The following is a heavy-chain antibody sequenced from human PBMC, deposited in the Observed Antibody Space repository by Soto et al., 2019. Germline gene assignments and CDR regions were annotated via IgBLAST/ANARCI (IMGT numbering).Heavy chain of an antibody. CDR3: AKDISDSTSYYYGMDV. J-gene: IGHJ6*02. V-gene: IGHV3-43*01. CDR2: ISWDGGST. D-gene: IGHD2-2*01. CDR1: GFTFDYYT. Sequence: GGPLRLSCAASGFTFDYYTMHWVGQSPGKGLEWVSLISWDGGSTYYADSVKGRFTISRDNSKNSLYLQMNSLRTEDTALYYCAKDISDSTSYYYGMDVWGQGTTVTVSS.